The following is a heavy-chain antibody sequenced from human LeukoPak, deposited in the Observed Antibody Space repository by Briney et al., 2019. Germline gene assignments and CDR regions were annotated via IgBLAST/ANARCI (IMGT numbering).Heavy chain of an antibody. Sequence: SETLSLTCTVSGYSLSSDYYWGWIRQPLGKGLEWIGTLYHSGSTYCNPSLKSRVTISVDTSKNQFSLSLSSVTAADTAVYYCARDSTVVTRSGFDYWGQGTLVTVSS. V-gene: IGHV4-38-2*02. CDR3: ARDSTVVTRSGFDY. J-gene: IGHJ4*02. CDR2: LYHSGST. D-gene: IGHD4-23*01. CDR1: GYSLSSDYY.